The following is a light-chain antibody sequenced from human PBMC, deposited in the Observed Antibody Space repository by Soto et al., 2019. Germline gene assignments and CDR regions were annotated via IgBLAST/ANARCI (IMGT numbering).Light chain of an antibody. V-gene: IGKV3-20*01. CDR1: RTVSAAY. J-gene: IGKJ2*01. Sequence: EIVLTQSPGTLSLSPGERATLSCRASRTVSAAYLAWYQQKPGQAPRLRIYGASSRASGFPDRFSGSGSGTDFPLTISRLEHEDSAVDSRQHYDTSDTCGEGTKMEI. CDR2: GAS. CDR3: QHYDTSDT.